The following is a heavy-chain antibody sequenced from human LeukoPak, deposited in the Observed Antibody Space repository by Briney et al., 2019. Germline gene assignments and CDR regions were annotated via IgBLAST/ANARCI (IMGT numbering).Heavy chain of an antibody. D-gene: IGHD1-26*01. J-gene: IGHJ4*02. CDR2: ISGDGVSP. CDR1: GFTFNNYA. CDR3: AKGPLGDSGSYYFDY. Sequence: GGSLRLSCAASGFTFNNYALTWVRQTPGKGLECVSAISGDGVSPYYADSVRGRFTISRDNSKNTLYLQMNSLRAEDTAVYYCAKGPLGDSGSYYFDYWGQGTLVTVSS. V-gene: IGHV3-23*01.